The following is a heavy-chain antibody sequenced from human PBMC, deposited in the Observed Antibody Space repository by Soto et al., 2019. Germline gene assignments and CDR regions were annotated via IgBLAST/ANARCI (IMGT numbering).Heavy chain of an antibody. CDR3: AKDQYSSSWYRRYYYYYYGMDV. J-gene: IGHJ6*02. CDR1: GFSFSSYS. D-gene: IGHD6-13*01. Sequence: KPGGSLRLSCAASGFSFSSYSMNWVRQAPGEGLEWVSSIGSSSNYIYYADSVKGRFTISRDNAKNSLYLQMNSLRAEDTAVYYCAKDQYSSSWYRRYYYYYYGMDVWGQGTTVTVSS. V-gene: IGHV3-21*01. CDR2: IGSSSNYI.